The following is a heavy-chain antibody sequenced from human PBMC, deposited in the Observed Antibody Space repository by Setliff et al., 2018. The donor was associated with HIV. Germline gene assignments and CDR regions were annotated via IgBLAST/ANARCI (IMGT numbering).Heavy chain of an antibody. CDR1: DDSISRSSYY. CDR2: IYTSGNT. D-gene: IGHD3-10*01. J-gene: IGHJ4*02. V-gene: IGHV4-61*02. CDR3: ARLVEVRGAANDYFDC. Sequence: SETLSLTCTVTDDSISRSSYYWAWIRQPAGKGLEYIGPIYTSGNTRYNPSLKSRLSISVDTSKNQISLKLSSVTAADTAVYYCARLVEVRGAANDYFDCWGQGTLVTVSS.